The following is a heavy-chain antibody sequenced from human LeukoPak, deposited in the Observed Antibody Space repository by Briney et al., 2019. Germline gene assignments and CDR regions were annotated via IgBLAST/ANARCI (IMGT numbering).Heavy chain of an antibody. J-gene: IGHJ6*03. V-gene: IGHV3-30*04. CDR3: ARDGKGDDVIFPYYYYYMDV. D-gene: IGHD2-15*01. CDR1: GFTFSSYA. Sequence: GGSLRLSCAASGFTFSSYAMHWVRQAPGKGLEWVAVISYDGSNKYYADSVKGRFTISRDNSKNTLYLQMNSLRAEDTAVYYCARDGKGDDVIFPYYYYYMDVWGKGTTVTVSS. CDR2: ISYDGSNK.